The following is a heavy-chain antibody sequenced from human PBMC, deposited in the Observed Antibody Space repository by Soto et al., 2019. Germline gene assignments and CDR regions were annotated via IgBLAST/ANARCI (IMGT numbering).Heavy chain of an antibody. CDR3: TTTRLSLGAFDV. Sequence: QITLKESGPTLVKPTQTLTLTCTFSGFSLSTSGVGVGWIRQPPGKALEWLALIFWDDDQRYSPSLKSRLTIXKXXSKNQVVLRMTNMDPVDTATYYCTTTRLSLGAFDVWGQGTMVTVSS. CDR1: GFSLSTSGVG. D-gene: IGHD3-16*01. J-gene: IGHJ3*01. CDR2: IFWDDDQ. V-gene: IGHV2-5*02.